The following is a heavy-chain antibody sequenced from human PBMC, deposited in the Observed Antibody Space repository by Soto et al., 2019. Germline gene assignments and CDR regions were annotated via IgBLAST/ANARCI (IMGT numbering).Heavy chain of an antibody. CDR2: IDPSDSYT. D-gene: IGHD3-16*02. CDR1: GYSFTSYW. CDR3: ARSSIMITFGGVIGSYGMDV. J-gene: IGHJ6*02. V-gene: IGHV5-10-1*01. Sequence: GESLKISCKGSGYSFTSYWISWVRQMSGKGLEWMGRIDPSDSYTNYSPSFQGHVTISADKSISTAYLQWSSLKASDTAMYYCARSSIMITFGGVIGSYGMDVWGQGTTVTVSS.